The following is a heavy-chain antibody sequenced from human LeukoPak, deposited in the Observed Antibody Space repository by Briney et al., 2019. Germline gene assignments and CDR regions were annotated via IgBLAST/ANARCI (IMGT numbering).Heavy chain of an antibody. CDR1: GFTFSSYE. J-gene: IGHJ5*02. CDR2: ISSSGSTI. V-gene: IGHV3-48*03. Sequence: GGSLRLSCAASGFTFSSYEMNWVRQAPGKGLEWVLYISSSGSTIYYADSVKGRFTISRDNAKNSLYLQMNSLRAEDTAVYYCAREPYSSSWYLWFDPWGQGTLVTVSS. D-gene: IGHD6-13*01. CDR3: AREPYSSSWYLWFDP.